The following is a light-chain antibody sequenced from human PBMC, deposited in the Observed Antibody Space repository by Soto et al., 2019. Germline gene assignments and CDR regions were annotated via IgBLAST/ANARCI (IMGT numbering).Light chain of an antibody. CDR1: ESVSSN. CDR3: QQYDKWPYT. Sequence: EIVMKQSPATLSVSAGERATLSCRASESVSSNLAWYQKQPGQAPRLLMFGASTRATGIAARFSGSGSGTEFTLTISSLQSEDFAVYYCQQYDKWPYTFGQGTNLEIK. CDR2: GAS. J-gene: IGKJ2*01. V-gene: IGKV3-15*01.